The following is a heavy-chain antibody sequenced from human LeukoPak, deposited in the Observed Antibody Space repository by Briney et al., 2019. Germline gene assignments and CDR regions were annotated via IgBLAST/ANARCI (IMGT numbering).Heavy chain of an antibody. CDR2: ITGTSDYV. V-gene: IGHV3-21*01. Sequence: GGSLRLSCAASGFTFSSYSMNWVRQAPGKGLEWVSSITGTSDYVYYADSVKGRFTISRDNAKNSVFLQMNSLGAEDTGLYFCAREGGMIIPFDYWGQGILVTVSS. CDR3: AREGGMIIPFDY. CDR1: GFTFSSYS. J-gene: IGHJ4*02. D-gene: IGHD3-16*01.